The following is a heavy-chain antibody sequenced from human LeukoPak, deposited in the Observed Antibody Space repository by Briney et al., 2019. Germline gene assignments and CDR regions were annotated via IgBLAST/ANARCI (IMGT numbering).Heavy chain of an antibody. D-gene: IGHD3-22*01. V-gene: IGHV4-39*01. J-gene: IGHJ4*02. CDR3: ARHDIMYYYDSSGYYSEY. CDR2: VDYTGIT. CDR1: GGSISSSGYY. Sequence: PSETLSLTCTVSGGSISSSGYYWGWIRQPPGKGLEWIGSVDYTGITSHSPSLKSRVTISVDTSKNQFSPKVSSVSAADTGVYYCARHDIMYYYDSSGYYSEYWGQGTLVTVSS.